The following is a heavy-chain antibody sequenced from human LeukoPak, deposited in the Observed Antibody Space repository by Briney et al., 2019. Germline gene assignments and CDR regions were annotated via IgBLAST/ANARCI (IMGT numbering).Heavy chain of an antibody. J-gene: IGHJ5*02. D-gene: IGHD3-22*01. CDR3: ARVVRGDSGSNWFDP. CDR2: IYPGDSDT. CDR1: GYSFTSYW. V-gene: IGHV5-51*01. Sequence: GESLKISCKGSGYSFTSYWIGWVRQMPGKGLEWMGIIYPGDSDTRYSLSFQGQVTISADKSISTAYLQWSSLKASDTAMYYCARVVRGDSGSNWFDPWGQGTLVTVSS.